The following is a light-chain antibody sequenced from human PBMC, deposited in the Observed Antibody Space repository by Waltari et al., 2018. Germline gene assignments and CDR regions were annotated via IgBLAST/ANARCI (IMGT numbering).Light chain of an antibody. CDR1: QSVSDSY. J-gene: IGKJ1*01. CDR3: QHYGTTLPWT. CDR2: GTS. Sequence: EIALVQSPGSLSLSPGESATISCRASQSVSDSYSAWFQHKPGQPPRLLIFGTSTRATGIPDRCSGSGSGIEFTLTISRVEAEDFAVYFCQHYGTTLPWTFGQGTKVEIK. V-gene: IGKV3-20*01.